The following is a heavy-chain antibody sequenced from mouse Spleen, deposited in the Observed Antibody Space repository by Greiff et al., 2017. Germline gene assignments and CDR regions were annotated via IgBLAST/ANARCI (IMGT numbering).Heavy chain of an antibody. CDR2: ISTYYGDA. J-gene: IGHJ4*01. CDR1: GYTFTDYA. Sequence: VQLQQSGAELVRPGVSVKISCKGSGYTFTDYAMHWVKQSHAKSLEWIGVISTYYGDASYNQKFKGKATMTVDKSSSTAYMELARLTSEDSAIYYCARRRGHGAMDYWGQGTSVTVSS. V-gene: IGHV1S137*01. CDR3: ARRRGHGAMDY.